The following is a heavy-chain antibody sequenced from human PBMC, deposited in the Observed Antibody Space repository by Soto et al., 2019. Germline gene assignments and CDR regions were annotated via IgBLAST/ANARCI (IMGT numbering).Heavy chain of an antibody. Sequence: GASVKVSCKASGVTFSSYAISWVRQAPGQGLEWMGGIIPIFGTANYAQKFQGRVTITADKSTSTAYMELSSLRSEDTAVYYCARFTRIAAAGEYYYGMDVWGQGTTVTVSS. CDR1: GVTFSSYA. CDR2: IIPIFGTA. V-gene: IGHV1-69*06. J-gene: IGHJ6*02. CDR3: ARFTRIAAAGEYYYGMDV. D-gene: IGHD6-13*01.